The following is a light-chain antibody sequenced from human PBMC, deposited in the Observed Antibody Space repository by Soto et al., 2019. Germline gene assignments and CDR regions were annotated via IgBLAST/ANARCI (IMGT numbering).Light chain of an antibody. CDR3: MQTLETQMT. CDR2: LGS. J-gene: IGKJ3*01. Sequence: EIVMTQSPRSLPVTPGEPASISCRSSQSLVHSNGYTYLNWYLQRPGQSPRLLIYLGSTWASGVPDRFNGSGAGRDYTQKISRAEADDVGLYYCMQTLETQMTFGAETEVDV. V-gene: IGKV2-28*01. CDR1: QSLVHSNGYTY.